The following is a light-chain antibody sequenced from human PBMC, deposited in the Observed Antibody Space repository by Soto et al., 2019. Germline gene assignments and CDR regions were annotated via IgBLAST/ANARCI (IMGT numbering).Light chain of an antibody. V-gene: IGLV2-8*01. CDR3: FSFTTTSTHV. CDR2: EVS. J-gene: IGLJ1*01. CDR1: SSDVGGYNY. Sequence: QSALTQPPSASGSPGQSVTISCTGTSSDVGGYNYVSWYQHHPGKAPKLMLYEVSTRPSGVPDRFSGSKSGNTASLTVSGLQAEDEAEYFCFSFTTTSTHVFGTGTKLTVL.